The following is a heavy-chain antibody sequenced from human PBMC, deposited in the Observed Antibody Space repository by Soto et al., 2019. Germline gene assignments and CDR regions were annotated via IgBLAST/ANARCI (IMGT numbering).Heavy chain of an antibody. Sequence: SETVSLTCTVSGGSISSYYWSWIRQPPGKGLEWIGYIYYSGSTNYNPSLKSRVTISVDTSKNQFSLKLSSVTAADTAVYYCARVGRIGYCSGGSCYSSYYTYNYMVVSGKGTTVTV. J-gene: IGHJ6*03. CDR2: IYYSGST. CDR3: ARVGRIGYCSGGSCYSSYYTYNYMVV. CDR1: GGSISSYY. V-gene: IGHV4-59*01. D-gene: IGHD2-15*01.